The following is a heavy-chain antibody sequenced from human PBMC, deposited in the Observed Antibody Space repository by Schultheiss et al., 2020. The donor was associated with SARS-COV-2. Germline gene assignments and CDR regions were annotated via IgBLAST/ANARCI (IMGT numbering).Heavy chain of an antibody. V-gene: IGHV3-9*01. CDR2: ISWNSGSI. D-gene: IGHD6-19*01. CDR3: AKDILYEAVASKGGMDV. J-gene: IGHJ6*02. Sequence: GGSLRLSCAASGFTFDDYAMHWVRQAPGKGLEWVSGISWNSGSIGYADSVKGRFPISRDNAKNSLYLQMNSLRAEDTALYYCAKDILYEAVASKGGMDVWGQGTTVTVSS. CDR1: GFTFDDYA.